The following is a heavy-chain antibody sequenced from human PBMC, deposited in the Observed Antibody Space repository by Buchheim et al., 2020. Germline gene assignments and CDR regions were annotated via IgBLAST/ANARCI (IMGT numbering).Heavy chain of an antibody. CDR3: ARDLVVRGGGYGMDV. CDR1: GFTFSSYG. D-gene: IGHD3-10*01. J-gene: IGHJ6*02. V-gene: IGHV3-33*01. Sequence: QVQLVESGGGVVQPGRSLRLSCAASGFTFSSYGMHWVRQAPGKGLEWVAVIWYDGSNKYYADSVKGRFTISRDNSKNTLYLQKNSLRAEDTAVYYWARDLVVRGGGYGMDVWGQGTT. CDR2: IWYDGSNK.